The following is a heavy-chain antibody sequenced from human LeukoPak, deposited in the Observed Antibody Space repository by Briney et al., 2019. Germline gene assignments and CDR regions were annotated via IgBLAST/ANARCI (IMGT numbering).Heavy chain of an antibody. D-gene: IGHD1-26*01. V-gene: IGHV3-23*01. J-gene: IGHJ5*02. Sequence: GGSLRLSCAASGFTLSTYAMSWVRQTPGKGLVWVAATSSSDAGTYHADSVRGRFTISRDNSKNTLYLQMNSLRAEDAAVYFCAKAVGATRNWFDPWGQGTLVTVSS. CDR2: TSSSDAGT. CDR3: AKAVGATRNWFDP. CDR1: GFTLSTYA.